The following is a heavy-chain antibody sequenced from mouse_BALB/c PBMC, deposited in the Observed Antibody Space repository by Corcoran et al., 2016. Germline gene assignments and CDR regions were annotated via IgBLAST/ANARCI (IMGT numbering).Heavy chain of an antibody. D-gene: IGHD2-10*02. V-gene: IGHV1-84*02. CDR2: IYPGSGNI. Sequence: QIQLQQSGPELVKPGASVRISCKASGYTFTDYFINWVKQKPGQGLEWIGWIYPGSGNIKYNEKFKGKATLTVDTSSSTAYMQLSSLTSEDTAVYFCARGYGNYYFDYLGQGTTLTVSS. CDR3: ARGYGNYYFDY. J-gene: IGHJ2*01. CDR1: GYTFTDYF.